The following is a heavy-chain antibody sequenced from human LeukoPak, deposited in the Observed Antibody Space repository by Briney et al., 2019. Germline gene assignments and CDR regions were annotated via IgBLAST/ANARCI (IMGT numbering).Heavy chain of an antibody. CDR3: ARAYCSSTSCPLDY. D-gene: IGHD2-2*01. V-gene: IGHV1-69*06. J-gene: IGHJ4*02. CDR1: GGTFSSYA. Sequence: SVKVSCKASGGTFSSYAISWVRQAPGQGLEWMGGIIPIFGTANYAQKFQGRVTITADKSTSTAYMELGSLRSEDTAVYYCARAYCSSTSCPLDYWGQGTLVTVSS. CDR2: IIPIFGTA.